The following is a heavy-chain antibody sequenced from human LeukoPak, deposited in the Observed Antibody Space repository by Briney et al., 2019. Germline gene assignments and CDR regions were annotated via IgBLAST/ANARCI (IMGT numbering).Heavy chain of an antibody. J-gene: IGHJ3*02. D-gene: IGHD3-22*01. CDR3: ATGYYYDSSGPGWYAFDI. CDR1: GYTLTELS. V-gene: IGHV1-24*01. CDR2: FDPEDGET. Sequence: ASVKVSCKVSGYTLTELSMQWVRQAPGKGLEWMGGFDPEDGETIYAQKFQGRVTMTEDTSTDTAYMELSSLRSEDTAVYYCATGYYYDSSGPGWYAFDIWGQGTMVTVSS.